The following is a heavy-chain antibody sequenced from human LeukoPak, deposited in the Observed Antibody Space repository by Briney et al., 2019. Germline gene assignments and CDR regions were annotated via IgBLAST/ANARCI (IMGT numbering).Heavy chain of an antibody. CDR1: GYTFTGYY. CDR3: AAWWLPGIAVAGTLDY. D-gene: IGHD6-19*01. Sequence: GASVKVSCKASGYTFTGYYMHWVRQAPGQGLEWMGWINPNSGGTNYAQKFQGRVTMTRDTSISTAYMELSRLRSDDTAVYYCAAWWLPGIAVAGTLDYWGQGTLVTVPS. CDR2: INPNSGGT. J-gene: IGHJ4*02. V-gene: IGHV1-2*02.